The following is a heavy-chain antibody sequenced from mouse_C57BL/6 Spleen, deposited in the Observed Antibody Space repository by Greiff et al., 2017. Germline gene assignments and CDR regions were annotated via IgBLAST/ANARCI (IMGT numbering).Heavy chain of an antibody. V-gene: IGHV1-82*01. D-gene: IGHD2-1*01. J-gene: IGHJ4*01. Sequence: VQLQQSGPELVKPGASVKISCKASGYAFSSSWMNWVKQRPGKGLEWIGRIYPGDGDTNYNGKFKGKATLTADKSSSTAYMQLSSLTSEDSAVYFCARSWYRTDYARDYWGQGTSVTVSS. CDR1: GYAFSSSW. CDR3: ARSWYRTDYARDY. CDR2: IYPGDGDT.